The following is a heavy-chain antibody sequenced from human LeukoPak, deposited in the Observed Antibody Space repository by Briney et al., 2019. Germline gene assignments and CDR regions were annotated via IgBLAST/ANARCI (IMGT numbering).Heavy chain of an antibody. V-gene: IGHV3-7*01. CDR1: GFTCSSYW. J-gene: IGHJ3*02. CDR2: IKQDGSEK. D-gene: IGHD6-13*01. CDR3: ARNPNRGTFDI. Sequence: GVSLRLSCAASGFTCSSYWMSWVRQAPGKGREWVANIKQDGSEKYYVDSVKGRFTISRDNVKNSLYLQMNSLRAEDTAVYYCARNPNRGTFDIWGQGTMVTVSS.